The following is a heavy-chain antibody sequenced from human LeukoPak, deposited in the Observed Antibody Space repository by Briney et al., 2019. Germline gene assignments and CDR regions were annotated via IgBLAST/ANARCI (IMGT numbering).Heavy chain of an antibody. Sequence: GGSLRLSCAASGFTFSSYAMHWVRQAPGKRLEWVAVISYDGSNKYYADSVKGRFTISRDNSKNTLYLQMNSLRAEDTAVYYCARADSSYRSLDYWGQGTLVTVSS. D-gene: IGHD6-6*01. V-gene: IGHV3-30*04. J-gene: IGHJ4*02. CDR2: ISYDGSNK. CDR3: ARADSSYRSLDY. CDR1: GFTFSSYA.